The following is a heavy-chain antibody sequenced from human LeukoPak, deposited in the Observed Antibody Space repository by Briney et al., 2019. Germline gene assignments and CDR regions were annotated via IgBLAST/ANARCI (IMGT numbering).Heavy chain of an antibody. CDR3: AREGPALYSSGWDLDY. J-gene: IGHJ4*02. D-gene: IGHD6-19*01. CDR2: IYHSGST. V-gene: IGHV4-38-2*02. CDR1: GYSISSGYY. Sequence: PSETLSLTCTVSGYSISSGYYWGWIRQPPGKGLEWIGSIYHSGSTYYNPSLKSRVTISVDTSKNQFSLKLSSVTAADTAVYYCAREGPALYSSGWDLDYWGQGTLVTVSS.